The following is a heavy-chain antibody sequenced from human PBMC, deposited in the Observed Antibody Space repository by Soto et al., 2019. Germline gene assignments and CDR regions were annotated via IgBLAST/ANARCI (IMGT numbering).Heavy chain of an antibody. J-gene: IGHJ5*02. Sequence: PGESLKISCKGSGYTFTSHWIAWVRQMPGKGLEWMGIIYPSDSDARYSPSFQGQVTMSADESINTAYLQWSSLKSSDTAMYYCARVYGQGSAANNWFAPWVQGTLVTVSS. CDR3: ARVYGQGSAANNWFAP. D-gene: IGHD3-10*01. CDR1: GYTFTSHW. V-gene: IGHV5-51*01. CDR2: IYPSDSDA.